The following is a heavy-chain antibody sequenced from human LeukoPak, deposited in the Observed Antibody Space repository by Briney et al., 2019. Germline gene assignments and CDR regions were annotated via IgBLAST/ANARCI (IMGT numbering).Heavy chain of an antibody. V-gene: IGHV4-39*07. CDR1: GGSISSSSYY. D-gene: IGHD3-3*01. Sequence: SETLSLTCTVSGGSISSSSYYWGWIRQPPGKGLEWIGSIYYSGSTYYNPSLKSRVTISVDTSKNQFSLKLSSVTAADTAVYYCARVDRLYYDFWSGYFGTFFFDYWGQGTLVTVSS. J-gene: IGHJ4*02. CDR3: ARVDRLYYDFWSGYFGTFFFDY. CDR2: IYYSGST.